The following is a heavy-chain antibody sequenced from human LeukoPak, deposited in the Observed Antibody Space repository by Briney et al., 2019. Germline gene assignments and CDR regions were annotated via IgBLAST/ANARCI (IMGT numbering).Heavy chain of an antibody. V-gene: IGHV3-30*04. CDR1: GFTFSSYA. CDR2: ISYDGSNK. J-gene: IGHJ3*02. D-gene: IGHD5-18*01. CDR3: AKDRAWIQLWLEAFDI. Sequence: GGSLRLSCAASGFTFSSYAMHWVRHAPGKGLEWVSVISYDGSNKYYADSVKGRFTISRDNSKNTLYLQMNSLRAEDTAVYYCAKDRAWIQLWLEAFDIWGQGTMVTVSS.